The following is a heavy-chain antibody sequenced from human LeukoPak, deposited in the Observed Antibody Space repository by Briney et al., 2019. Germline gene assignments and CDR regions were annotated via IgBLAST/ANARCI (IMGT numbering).Heavy chain of an antibody. CDR1: GGSISSYY. V-gene: IGHV4-59*01. J-gene: IGHJ4*02. CDR2: IYYSGST. Sequence: PSETLSLTCTVSGGSISSYYWSWVRQPPGKGLEWIGYIYYSGSTNYNPSLKSRVTISVDTSKNQFSLKLSSVTAADTAVYYCARRYSSGWYFDSWGQGTLVTVSS. D-gene: IGHD6-19*01. CDR3: ARRYSSGWYFDS.